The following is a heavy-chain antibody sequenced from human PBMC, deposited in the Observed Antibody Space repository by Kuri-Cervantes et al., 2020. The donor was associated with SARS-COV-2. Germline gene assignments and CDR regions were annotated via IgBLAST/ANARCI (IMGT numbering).Heavy chain of an antibody. V-gene: IGHV3-66*01. Sequence: GGSLKISCTASGFTFEDYSISWFRQAPGKGLEWVSVIYTDDSTYYADSVMGRFTISRDNSKNTLYLQMNSLRVEDTAVYYCARGSNAPYYYYYMDVWGKGTTVTVSS. CDR3: ARGSNAPYYYYYMDV. CDR1: GFTFEDYS. J-gene: IGHJ6*03. CDR2: IYTDDST.